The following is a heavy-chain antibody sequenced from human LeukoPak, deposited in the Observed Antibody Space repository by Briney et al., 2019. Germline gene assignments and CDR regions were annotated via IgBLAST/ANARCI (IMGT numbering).Heavy chain of an antibody. Sequence: GASVKVSCKASGGTFSSYAISWVRQAPGQGLEGMGGIIPIFGTANYAQKLQGRLTITTDESPSTAYMELSSLRSQDTAVYYCARGRFTGYYTIADAFDIWGQGPMVPLSS. D-gene: IGHD3-9*01. V-gene: IGHV1-69*05. CDR3: ARGRFTGYYTIADAFDI. J-gene: IGHJ3*02. CDR1: GGTFSSYA. CDR2: IIPIFGTA.